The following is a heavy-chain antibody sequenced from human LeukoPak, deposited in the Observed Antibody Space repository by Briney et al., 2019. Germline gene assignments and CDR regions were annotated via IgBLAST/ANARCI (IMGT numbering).Heavy chain of an antibody. CDR3: ARVKQLRYYYFYTYV. D-gene: IGHD6-6*01. CDR2: ISAYNGNT. Sequence: EPSVKVSCKASGYTFTSYGIRWVRQAPGEGREWMGWISAYNGNTIYAQKLEGRVTLSTCTSTHTAYRELRSQRCDGTGVSYWARVKQLRYYYFYTYVCGKGTTFTASS. CDR1: GYTFTSYG. J-gene: IGHJ6*03. V-gene: IGHV1-18*01.